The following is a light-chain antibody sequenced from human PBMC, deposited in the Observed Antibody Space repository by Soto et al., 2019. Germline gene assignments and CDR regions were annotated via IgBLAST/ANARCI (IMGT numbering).Light chain of an antibody. J-gene: IGKJ5*01. Sequence: EIVMTQSPATLSVSPGERAILSCRARQSVDSSLAWYQQKPGQPPRLLIYGASTRATEIPARLTGSGSGTEFTLTITSLQSEDFAVYYCQQYHKWPITFGQGTRLEIK. CDR1: QSVDSS. CDR2: GAS. CDR3: QQYHKWPIT. V-gene: IGKV3-15*01.